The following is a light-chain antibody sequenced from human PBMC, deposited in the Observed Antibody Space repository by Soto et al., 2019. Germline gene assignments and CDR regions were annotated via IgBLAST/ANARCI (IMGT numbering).Light chain of an antibody. J-gene: IGKJ1*01. V-gene: IGKV3-15*01. CDR3: QQYNNWPPRWT. Sequence: EIVMTQSPATLSVSPGERATISCRASQSVSSNLAWYQQKPGQAPRLLIYGASTRATGIPARFSGSGSGTEFTLTISSLQSEDFAVYYCQQYNNWPPRWTFGQGTKVEIK. CDR2: GAS. CDR1: QSVSSN.